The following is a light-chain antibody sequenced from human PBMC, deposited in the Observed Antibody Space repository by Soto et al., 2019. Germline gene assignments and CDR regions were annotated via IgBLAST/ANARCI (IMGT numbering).Light chain of an antibody. CDR2: SNT. CDR3: AVCDDSLNGCV. Sequence: QSVLTQTPSVSETPGQRVTISCSGSSSNIGSNTVNWYRQLPETAPKLLIYSNTQRPSGVPDRFSGSKSGTSASLAISGLQSEDEADYYCAVCDDSLNGCVFGTGTKLTVL. J-gene: IGLJ1*01. CDR1: SSNIGSNT. V-gene: IGLV1-44*01.